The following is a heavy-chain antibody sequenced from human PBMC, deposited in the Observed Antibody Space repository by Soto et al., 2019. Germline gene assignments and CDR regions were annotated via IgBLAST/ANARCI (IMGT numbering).Heavy chain of an antibody. J-gene: IGHJ3*01. CDR1: GFTFNTYA. D-gene: IGHD2-21*01. CDR3: AKGFIVVVNAIRPDDKFDV. CDR2: ISGSGGTT. Sequence: GGSLRLSCAASGFTFNTYAMNWVRQAPGKGLEWVASISGSGGTTYYADSVKGRFTVSRDTSKNTLFLQMNSLSAEDTAVYYCAKGFIVVVNAIRPDDKFDVWGQGTMVTVSS. V-gene: IGHV3-23*01.